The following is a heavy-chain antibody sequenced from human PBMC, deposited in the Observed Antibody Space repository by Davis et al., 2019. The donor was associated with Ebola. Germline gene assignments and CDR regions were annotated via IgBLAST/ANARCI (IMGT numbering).Heavy chain of an antibody. Sequence: ASVKVSCKASGYTFTSYDINWVRQATGQGLEWMGWINPNSGNTGYAQKFQGRVTMTRNTSISTAYMELSSLRSEDTAVYYCAREDGYNYAFDYWGQGTLVTVSS. V-gene: IGHV1-8*01. CDR1: GYTFTSYD. CDR2: INPNSGNT. CDR3: AREDGYNYAFDY. J-gene: IGHJ4*02. D-gene: IGHD5-24*01.